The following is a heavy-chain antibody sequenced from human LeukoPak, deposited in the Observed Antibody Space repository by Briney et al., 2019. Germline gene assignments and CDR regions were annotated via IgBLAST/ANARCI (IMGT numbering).Heavy chain of an antibody. CDR2: ISPGGGPS. Sequence: GGSLRLSCAGSGFPFSSHGMNWVRQAPGKGLEWVSGISPGGGPSYYADSVKGRFTISRDDSKNTLYLQMKNLRAEDTAVYYCAKDGAWLRFDDWGQGILVTVAS. CDR1: GFPFSSHG. V-gene: IGHV3-23*01. D-gene: IGHD5-12*01. CDR3: AKDGAWLRFDD. J-gene: IGHJ4*02.